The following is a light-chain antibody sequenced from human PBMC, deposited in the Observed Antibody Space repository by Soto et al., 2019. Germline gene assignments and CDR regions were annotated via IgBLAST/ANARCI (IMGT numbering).Light chain of an antibody. CDR1: QSLSSD. Sequence: ETVMTQSPATLSVSPGERATLSCRASQSLSSDLAWYQQKPGQAPRLLIYGASTRANGIPARFSGSGSGTEFTLTISSLQSEDFAVYYCQQYNNWPRTFGQGTKVDIK. CDR2: GAS. J-gene: IGKJ1*01. V-gene: IGKV3-15*01. CDR3: QQYNNWPRT.